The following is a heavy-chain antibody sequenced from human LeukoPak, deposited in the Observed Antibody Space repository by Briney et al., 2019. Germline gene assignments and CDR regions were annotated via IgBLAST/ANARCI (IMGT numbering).Heavy chain of an antibody. J-gene: IGHJ3*01. CDR1: GGSFSGYY. CDR3: ARTYDSSGYSAFHV. V-gene: IGHV4-34*01. D-gene: IGHD3-22*01. Sequence: PSETLSLTCAVYGGSFSGYYWSWIRQPPGKGLEWIGEINHSGSTNYNPSLKSRVTISVDTSKNQFSLKLSSVTAADTAVYYCARTYDSSGYSAFHVWGQGTMVTVSS. CDR2: INHSGST.